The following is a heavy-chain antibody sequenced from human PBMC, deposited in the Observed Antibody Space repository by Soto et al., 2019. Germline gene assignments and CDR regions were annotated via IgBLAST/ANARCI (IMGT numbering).Heavy chain of an antibody. J-gene: IGHJ5*02. D-gene: IGHD1-26*01. Sequence: GGSLRLSCAASGFTFSSYGMHWVRQAPGKGLEWVAVIWYDGSNKYYADSVKGRFTISRDNSKNTLYLQMNSLRAEDTAVYYCARDASFYSGSYHRWFDPWGQGTLVTVSS. V-gene: IGHV3-33*01. CDR3: ARDASFYSGSYHRWFDP. CDR2: IWYDGSNK. CDR1: GFTFSSYG.